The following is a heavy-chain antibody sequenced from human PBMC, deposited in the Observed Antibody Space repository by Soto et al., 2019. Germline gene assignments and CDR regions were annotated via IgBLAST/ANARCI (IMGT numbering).Heavy chain of an antibody. J-gene: IGHJ6*03. V-gene: IGHV3-48*02. CDR1: GFTFSSYS. CDR3: AKLGEGGYYYYYYMDV. Sequence: GGSLRLSCAASGFTFSSYSMNWVRQAPGKGLEWVSYISSSSITIYYADSVKGRFTISRDNAKNSLYLQMNSLRDEDTAVYYCAKLGEGGYYYYYYMDVWGKGTTVTVSS. CDR2: ISSSSITI. D-gene: IGHD3-16*01.